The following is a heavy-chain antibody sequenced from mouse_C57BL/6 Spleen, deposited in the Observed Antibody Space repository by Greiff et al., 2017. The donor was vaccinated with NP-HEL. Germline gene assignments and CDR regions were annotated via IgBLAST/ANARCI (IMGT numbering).Heavy chain of an antibody. CDR1: GFTFSSYA. J-gene: IGHJ4*01. Sequence: EVMLVESGGGLVKPGGSLKLSCAASGFTFSSYAMSWVRQTPEKRLEWVATISDGGSYTYYPDNVKGRFTFSRDNAKNNLYLQMSHLKSEDTAMYYCESDIGFPYYAMDYWGKGTSVTVSS. CDR2: ISDGGSYT. CDR3: ESDIGFPYYAMDY. V-gene: IGHV5-4*03. D-gene: IGHD3-1*01.